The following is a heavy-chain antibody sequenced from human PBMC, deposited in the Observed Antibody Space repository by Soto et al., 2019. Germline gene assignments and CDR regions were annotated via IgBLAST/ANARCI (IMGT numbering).Heavy chain of an antibody. D-gene: IGHD2-2*01. J-gene: IGHJ6*02. CDR3: ARERNIVVVPAASLGYYYYGMDV. CDR1: GGSISSSNW. CDR2: IYHSGST. V-gene: IGHV4-4*02. Sequence: SDTRSLTCAVSGGSISSSNWWSWVRQPPGKGLEWIGEIYHSGSTNYNPSLKSRVTISVDTSKNQFSLKLSSVTAADTAVYYCARERNIVVVPAASLGYYYYGMDVWGQGTTVT.